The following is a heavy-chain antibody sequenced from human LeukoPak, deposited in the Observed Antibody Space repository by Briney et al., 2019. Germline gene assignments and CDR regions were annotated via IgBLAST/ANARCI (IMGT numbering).Heavy chain of an antibody. CDR1: GGSISSYY. V-gene: IGHV4-4*07. Sequence: SETLSLTCTVSGGSISSYYWSWIRQPAGKGLEWTGRIYTSGSTNYNPSLKSRVTMSVDTSKNQFSLKLSSVTAADTAVYYCARDGNYGSYSAFDIWGQGTMVTVSS. CDR2: IYTSGST. D-gene: IGHD1-26*01. J-gene: IGHJ3*02. CDR3: ARDGNYGSYSAFDI.